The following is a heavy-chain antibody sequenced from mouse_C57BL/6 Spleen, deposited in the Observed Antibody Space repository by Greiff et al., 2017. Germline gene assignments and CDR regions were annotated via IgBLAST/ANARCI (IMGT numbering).Heavy chain of an antibody. D-gene: IGHD1-1*01. CDR2: INPYNGGT. CDR1: GYTFTDYY. J-gene: IGHJ4*01. CDR3: ARGYYGEMDY. Sequence: VQLKESGPVLVKPGASVKMSCKASGYTFTDYYMNWVKQSHGKSLEWIGVINPYNGGTSYNQKFKGKATLTVDKSSSTAYMELNSLTSEDSAVYYCARGYYGEMDYWGQGTSVTVSS. V-gene: IGHV1-19*01.